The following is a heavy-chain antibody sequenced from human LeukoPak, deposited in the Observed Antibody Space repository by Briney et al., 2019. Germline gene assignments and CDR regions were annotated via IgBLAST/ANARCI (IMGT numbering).Heavy chain of an antibody. CDR3: ARVAYGDSTVYYFDY. V-gene: IGHV1-69*04. J-gene: IGHJ4*02. D-gene: IGHD4-17*01. CDR2: IIPILGIA. CDR1: GGTFSSYA. Sequence: ASVKVSCKASGGTFSSYAISWVRQAPGQGLEWMGRIIPILGIANYAQKFQGRVTITADKSTSTAYMELSSLRSEDTAVYYCARVAYGDSTVYYFDYWGQGTLVTVSS.